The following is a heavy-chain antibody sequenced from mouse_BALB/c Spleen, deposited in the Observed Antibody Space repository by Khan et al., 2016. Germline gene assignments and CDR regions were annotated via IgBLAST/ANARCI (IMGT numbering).Heavy chain of an antibody. D-gene: IGHD2-1*01. J-gene: IGHJ4*01. CDR3: VKTIYYGNYYSMDY. CDR1: GFSLTSYG. V-gene: IGHV2-5*01. Sequence: QVQLKESGPGLVQPSQSLSITCTVTGFSLTSYGVHWVRQSPGKGLEWLGVIWRGGSTDYNAAFMSRLSITKDNSKSQVFFKMNSLQADDTAIYYWVKTIYYGNYYSMDYWGQGTSVTVSS. CDR2: IWRGGST.